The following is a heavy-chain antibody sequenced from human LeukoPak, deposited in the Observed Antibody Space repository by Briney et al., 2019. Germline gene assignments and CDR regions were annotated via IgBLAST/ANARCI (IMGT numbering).Heavy chain of an antibody. D-gene: IGHD2-15*01. CDR1: GGSISSGGYY. Sequence: SETLSLTCTVSGGSISSGGYYWSWIRQHPGKGLEWIGYIYYSGSTYYNPSLKSRVTISVDTSKNQFSLKLSSVTAADTAVYYCAKQVVVVVAATLNDAFDIWGQGTMVTVSS. J-gene: IGHJ3*02. V-gene: IGHV4-31*03. CDR3: AKQVVVVVAATLNDAFDI. CDR2: IYYSGST.